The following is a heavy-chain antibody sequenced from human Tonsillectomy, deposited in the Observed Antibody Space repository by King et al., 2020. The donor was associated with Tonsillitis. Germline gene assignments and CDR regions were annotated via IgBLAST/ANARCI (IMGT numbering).Heavy chain of an antibody. Sequence: QLQESGPGLVKPSETVSLICTVSGGSISSSSYYWGWIRQPPGKGLEWIGSVYYSGSTYYNPSLKSRVTISVDTSKNQFSLKLSSVTAADTAVYYCARPWVPHPATPFDHWSHRTLVTVPS. D-gene: IGHD2-15*01. J-gene: IGHJ4*01. CDR3: ARPWVPHPATPFDH. CDR1: GGSISSSSYY. CDR2: VYYSGST. V-gene: IGHV4-39*01.